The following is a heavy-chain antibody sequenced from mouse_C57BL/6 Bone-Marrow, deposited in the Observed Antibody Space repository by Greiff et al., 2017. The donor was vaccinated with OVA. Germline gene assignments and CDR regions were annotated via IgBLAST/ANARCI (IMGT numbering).Heavy chain of an antibody. CDR3: ARGPPGSSHYWYFDV. J-gene: IGHJ1*03. CDR2: IDPEDGET. Sequence: VQLQQSGAELVKPGASVKLSCTASGFNIKDYYMHWVKQRTEQGLEWIGRIDPEDGETKYAPTFQGTATITADTSSNTAYLQLRSLTAEDTAVYYCARGPPGSSHYWYFDVWGTGTTVTVSS. CDR1: GFNIKDYY. D-gene: IGHD1-1*01. V-gene: IGHV14-2*01.